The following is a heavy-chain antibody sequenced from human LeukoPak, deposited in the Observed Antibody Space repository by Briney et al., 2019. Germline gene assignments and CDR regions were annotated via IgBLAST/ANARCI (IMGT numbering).Heavy chain of an antibody. Sequence: PSETLSLTCTVSGGSISSSSYYWGWIRRPPGKGLEWIGSIYYSGSTYYNPSLKSRVTISVDTSKNHFSLKLSSVTAADTAVYYCARLVAVAGVFDYWGQGTLVTVSS. CDR1: GGSISSSSYY. D-gene: IGHD6-19*01. CDR3: ARLVAVAGVFDY. V-gene: IGHV4-39*02. CDR2: IYYSGST. J-gene: IGHJ4*02.